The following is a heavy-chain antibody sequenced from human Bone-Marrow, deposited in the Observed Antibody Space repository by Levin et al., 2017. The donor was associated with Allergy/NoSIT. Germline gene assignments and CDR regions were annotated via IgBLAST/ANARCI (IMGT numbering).Heavy chain of an antibody. CDR1: GFSLSNYY. Sequence: GGSLRLSCVASGFSLSNYYMNWVRQTPGGGLEWVAVISADGSNKYFGDSVQGRFAISRETSRNTVTLYFNRLTPEDTAVYYCVRGEDTSRPFYIYYGMDVWGQGTTVIVSS. CDR2: ISADGSNK. J-gene: IGHJ6*02. D-gene: IGHD1-26*01. V-gene: IGHV3-30*03. CDR3: VRGEDTSRPFYIYYGMDV.